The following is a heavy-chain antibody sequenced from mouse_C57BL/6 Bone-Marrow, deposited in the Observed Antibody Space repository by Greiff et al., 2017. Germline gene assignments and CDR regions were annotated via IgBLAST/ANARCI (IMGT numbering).Heavy chain of an antibody. V-gene: IGHV5-4*03. D-gene: IGHD2-3*01. CDR1: GFTFSSYA. CDR3: ASFYDGYLSYAMDY. CDR2: ISDGGSYT. J-gene: IGHJ4*01. Sequence: EVKLVESGGGLVKPGGSLKLSCAASGFTFSSYAMSWVRQTPEKRLEWVATISDGGSYTYYPDNVKGRFTISRDNAKNNLYLQMSHLKSEDTAMYYCASFYDGYLSYAMDYWGQGTSVTVSS.